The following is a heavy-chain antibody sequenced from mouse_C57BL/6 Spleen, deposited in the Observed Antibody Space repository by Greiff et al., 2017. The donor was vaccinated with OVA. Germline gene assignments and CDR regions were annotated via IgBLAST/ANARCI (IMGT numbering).Heavy chain of an antibody. J-gene: IGHJ3*01. D-gene: IGHD1-1*01. CDR2: IDPETGGT. CDR3: TRGTVAPKFAY. CDR1: GYTFTDYE. V-gene: IGHV1-15*01. Sequence: QVQLQQSGAELVRPGASVTLSCKASGYTFTDYEMHWVKQTPVHGLEWIGAIDPETGGTASNQKFKGKAILTADTSSSTGYMELRSLTSEDSAVYYCTRGTVAPKFAYWGRGALVTVSA.